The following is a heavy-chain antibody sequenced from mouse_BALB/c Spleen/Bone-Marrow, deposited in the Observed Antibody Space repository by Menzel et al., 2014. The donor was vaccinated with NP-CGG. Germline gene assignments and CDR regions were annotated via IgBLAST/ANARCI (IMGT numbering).Heavy chain of an antibody. CDR3: ARTYRPFALDY. CDR1: GFTFSDYY. CDR2: ISDGGSYT. V-gene: IGHV5-4*02. D-gene: IGHD2-14*01. J-gene: IGHJ4*01. Sequence: EVMLVESGGGLVKPGGSLKLSCAASGFTFSDYYMYWVRQTPEKXXXWVAAISDGGSYTDYPGSVKGRFTVSRDNAKNNLYLQMSSLKSEDTAMYFCARTYRPFALDYWGQGTSVTVSS.